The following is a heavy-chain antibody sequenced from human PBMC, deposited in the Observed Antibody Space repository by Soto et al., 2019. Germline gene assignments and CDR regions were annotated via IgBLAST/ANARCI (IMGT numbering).Heavy chain of an antibody. CDR1: GGSISTNY. Sequence: QVQLQESGPGLVKPSETLSLTCTVSGGSISTNYWSWIRQPPGKGLEWIGYISSSGYTNYNASLKSRITISIDTSKNQFPLKLTSVTAADTAVYYCASLHGARFDPWGQGTLVTVSS. J-gene: IGHJ5*02. V-gene: IGHV4-4*08. CDR3: ASLHGARFDP. CDR2: ISSSGYT. D-gene: IGHD4-17*01.